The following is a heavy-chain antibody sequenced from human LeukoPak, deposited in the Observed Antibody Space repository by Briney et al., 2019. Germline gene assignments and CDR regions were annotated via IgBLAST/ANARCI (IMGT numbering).Heavy chain of an antibody. D-gene: IGHD6-19*01. J-gene: IGHJ4*02. CDR1: EFTFSSHA. Sequence: GGSLRLSCVASEFTFSSHAMNWVRQAPGKGLEWVSSIGGGGESTYYADSVKGRFTVSRDNSKNTLYLQINSLRGEDTAVYYCAKGKYSSGGVPDYWGQGTLVTVSS. V-gene: IGHV3-23*01. CDR2: IGGGGEST. CDR3: AKGKYSSGGVPDY.